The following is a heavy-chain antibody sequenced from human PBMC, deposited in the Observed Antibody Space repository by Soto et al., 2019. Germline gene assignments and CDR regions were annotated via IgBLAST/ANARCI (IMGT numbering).Heavy chain of an antibody. CDR2: IGPESGAT. CDR3: GGGRSGQIVVFY. V-gene: IGHV1-2*02. CDR1: GYTFTGHY. J-gene: IGHJ4*02. Sequence: ASVKVSCKASGYTFTGHYIHWVRQAPEQGPEWMGEIGPESGATRYAQKFQGRVTMTRDMSITTVYMELNNLSPDDTAVYYCGGGRSGQIVVFYWGQGTPVTVSS. D-gene: IGHD1-26*01.